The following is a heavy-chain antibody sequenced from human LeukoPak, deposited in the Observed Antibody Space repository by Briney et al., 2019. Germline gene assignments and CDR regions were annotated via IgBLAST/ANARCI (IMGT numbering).Heavy chain of an antibody. CDR1: GGTFSSYA. Sequence: ASVKVSCKASGGTFSSYAISWVRQAPGQGLEWMGRIIPILGIANYAQKFQGRVTITADKSTSTAYMELSSLRSEDTAVYYCARDPGIAAAVSGYWGQGTLVTVSS. J-gene: IGHJ4*02. V-gene: IGHV1-69*04. CDR2: IIPILGIA. CDR3: ARDPGIAAAVSGY. D-gene: IGHD6-13*01.